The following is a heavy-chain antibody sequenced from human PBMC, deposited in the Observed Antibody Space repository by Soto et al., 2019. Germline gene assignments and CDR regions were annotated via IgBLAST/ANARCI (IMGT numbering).Heavy chain of an antibody. V-gene: IGHV3-23*01. CDR2: ISGSGGST. CDR3: AKVMYGYDSGCYDY. Sequence: GGSLRLSCAASGFTFSSYAMNWVRQAPGKGLEWVSDISGSGGSTYYADSVKGRFTISRDNSKNTLYLQMNSLRAEDTAVYYCAKVMYGYDSGCYDYWGQGTLVTVSS. CDR1: GFTFSSYA. D-gene: IGHD3-22*01. J-gene: IGHJ4*02.